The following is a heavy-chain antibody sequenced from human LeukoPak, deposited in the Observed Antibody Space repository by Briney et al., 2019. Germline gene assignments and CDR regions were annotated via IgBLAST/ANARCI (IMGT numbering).Heavy chain of an antibody. CDR2: IYHSGST. V-gene: IGHV4-4*02. D-gene: IGHD6-13*01. Sequence: PSQTLSLTCTVSGGSISSSNWWSWVRQPPGKGLEWIGEIYHSGSTNYNPSLKSRVTISVDKSKNQFSLKLSSVTAADTAVYYCARGFREQQLTYYFDYWGQGTLVTVSS. CDR3: ARGFREQQLTYYFDY. CDR1: GGSISSSNW. J-gene: IGHJ4*02.